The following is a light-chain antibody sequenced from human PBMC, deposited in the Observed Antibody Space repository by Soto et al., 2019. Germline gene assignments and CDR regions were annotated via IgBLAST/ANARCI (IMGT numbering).Light chain of an antibody. CDR2: GAS. CDR1: QSVRNNY. CDR3: QQYGDSLPYT. V-gene: IGKV3-20*01. J-gene: IGKJ2*01. Sequence: EIVLTQSPGTLALSPGERATLSCRASQSVRNNYLAWYQQKHGQAPRLLIYGASARATRIPDRFSGSGSGTDFTLTISRLEPEDFAVFYCQQYGDSLPYTFGQGTKLEI.